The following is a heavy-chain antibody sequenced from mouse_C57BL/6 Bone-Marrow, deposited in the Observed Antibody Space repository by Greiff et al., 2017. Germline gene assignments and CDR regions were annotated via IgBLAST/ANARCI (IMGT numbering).Heavy chain of an antibody. CDR1: GFSLTSYG. CDR2: IWSGGST. Sequence: QVQLQQSGPGLVQPSQSLSITCTVSGFSLTSYGVHWVRQSPGTGLEWLGVIWSGGSTDYNAAFISRLSISKDNSKSQVFFNMNSLQADATAIYFCGRYYNYGWFGYWGQGTQGTVSA. J-gene: IGHJ3*01. CDR3: GRYYNYGWFGY. V-gene: IGHV2-2*01. D-gene: IGHD1-1*01.